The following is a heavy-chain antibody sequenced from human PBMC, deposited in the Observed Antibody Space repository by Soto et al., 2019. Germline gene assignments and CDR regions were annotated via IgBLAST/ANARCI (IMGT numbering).Heavy chain of an antibody. CDR1: GFTFNNYA. CDR3: AKGWDAFDY. J-gene: IGHJ4*02. CDR2: ISDAGERT. V-gene: IGHV3-23*01. Sequence: VGSLRLSCSATGFTFNNYAFTWVRRAAGKGLEWVAAISDAGERTNYADSVKGRFTISRDNSKNTLYLQMNSLRAEDTAVYYCAKGWDAFDYWGQGTLVTVSS. D-gene: IGHD1-26*01.